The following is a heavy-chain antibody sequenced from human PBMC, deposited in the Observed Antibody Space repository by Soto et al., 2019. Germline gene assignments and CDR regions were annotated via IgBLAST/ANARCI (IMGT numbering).Heavy chain of an antibody. CDR2: IIPIFGTA. CDR1: GGTFSSYA. Sequence: GASVKVSCKASGGTFSSYAISWVRQAPGQGLEWMGGIIPIFGTANYAQKFQGRVTITADESTSTAYMELSSLRSEDTAVYYCAGGVYYDFWSGYYMALDYGMDVWGQGTTVTVSS. CDR3: AGGVYYDFWSGYYMALDYGMDV. V-gene: IGHV1-69*13. J-gene: IGHJ6*02. D-gene: IGHD3-3*01.